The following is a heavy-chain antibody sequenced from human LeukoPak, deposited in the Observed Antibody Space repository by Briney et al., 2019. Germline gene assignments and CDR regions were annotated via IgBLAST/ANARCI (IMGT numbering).Heavy chain of an antibody. CDR2: ISGSGGST. D-gene: IGHD4-17*01. CDR1: GFTFSNYA. CDR3: AKGGAANRVTTNYFDY. Sequence: PGGSLRLSCAASGFTFSNYAMSWVRQAPGKGLEWVSAISGSGGSTYYADSVKGRFTISRDNSKNTLYLQMHSLRAEDTAVYYCAKGGAANRVTTNYFDYWGQGTLVTVSS. V-gene: IGHV3-23*01. J-gene: IGHJ4*02.